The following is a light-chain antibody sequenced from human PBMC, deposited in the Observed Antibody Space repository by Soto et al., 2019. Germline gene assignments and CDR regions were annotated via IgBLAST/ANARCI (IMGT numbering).Light chain of an antibody. CDR3: QSYDSGLSGGV. V-gene: IGLV1-40*01. Sequence: QSVLTQPPSVSGALGQRVTISCTGSSSNIGAGYNVHWYQQLPGTAPKLLIYGNSNRPSGVPDRFSGSKSGTSASLAITGLQAEDEADYYCQSYDSGLSGGVFGTGTKVTVL. J-gene: IGLJ1*01. CDR1: SSNIGAGYN. CDR2: GNS.